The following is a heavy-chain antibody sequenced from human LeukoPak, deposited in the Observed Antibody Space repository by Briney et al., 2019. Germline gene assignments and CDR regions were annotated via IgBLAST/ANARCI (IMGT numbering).Heavy chain of an antibody. J-gene: IGHJ5*02. CDR1: GFTFSSYW. D-gene: IGHD3-3*01. CDR3: ARLDRGYYDFWSGYYTGGGFDP. Sequence: GGSLRLSCAASGFTFSSYWMHWVRQAPGKGLVWVSRINSDGSSTSYADSVKGRFTISRDSAKNTLYLQMNSLRAEDTAVYYCARLDRGYYDFWSGYYTGGGFDPWGQGTLVTVSS. CDR2: INSDGSST. V-gene: IGHV3-74*01.